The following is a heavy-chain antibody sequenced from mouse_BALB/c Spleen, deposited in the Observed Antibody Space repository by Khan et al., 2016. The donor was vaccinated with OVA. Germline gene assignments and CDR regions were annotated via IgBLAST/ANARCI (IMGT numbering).Heavy chain of an antibody. V-gene: IGHV9-3*02. Sequence: QIQLVPSGPELKKPGETVKISCKASGYTFTNYGMNWVKKAPGKGLKWMGWINTNTGEPTYGEEFKGRFAFSLETSASTAYLQINNLKNDDTATYFCARSRWLLPAMDYWGQGTSVTVSS. D-gene: IGHD2-3*01. J-gene: IGHJ4*01. CDR3: ARSRWLLPAMDY. CDR1: GYTFTNYG. CDR2: INTNTGEP.